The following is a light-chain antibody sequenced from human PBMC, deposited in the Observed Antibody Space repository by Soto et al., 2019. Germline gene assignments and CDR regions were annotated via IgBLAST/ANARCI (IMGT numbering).Light chain of an antibody. J-gene: IGKJ1*01. CDR1: QNVRSNY. Sequence: EIVLTPSPGTLSLSPGERVTLSCRASQNVRSNYLAWYQQKPGQAPRLLIYGASTRAIGIPERFSGSGSGTDFTLTISRLAPEDFAVYYCQDYGSSEWTFGQGTKVDIK. CDR2: GAS. V-gene: IGKV3-20*01. CDR3: QDYGSSEWT.